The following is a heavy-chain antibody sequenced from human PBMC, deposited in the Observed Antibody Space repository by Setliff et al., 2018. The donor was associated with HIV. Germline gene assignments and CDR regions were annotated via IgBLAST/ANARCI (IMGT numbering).Heavy chain of an antibody. CDR2: INPDGSGK. D-gene: IGHD6-19*01. J-gene: IGHJ4*02. V-gene: IGHV3-7*01. CDR1: GASIRSFH. CDR3: AKDRARGGWYEDY. Sequence: ETLSLTCTVSGASIRSFHWSWIRQAPGKGLEWVAMINPDGSGKYYGDSVKGRFTISRDNSKNTLYLQMNSLRTEDTAVYYCAKDRARGGWYEDYWGQGTLVTVSS.